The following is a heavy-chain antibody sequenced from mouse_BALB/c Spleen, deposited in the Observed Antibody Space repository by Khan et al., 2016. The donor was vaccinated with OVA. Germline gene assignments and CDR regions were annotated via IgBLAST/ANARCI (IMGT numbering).Heavy chain of an antibody. V-gene: IGHV3-2*02. J-gene: IGHJ2*01. D-gene: IGHD1-1*01. CDR2: ISYSGNT. CDR1: GYSITSDYA. Sequence: EVELVESGPGLVKPSQSLSLICTVTGYSITSDYAWNWIRQFPGNKLEWMGFISYSGNTNYNPSLKSRISITRDTSKNQFFLHLNSVTTEDTATYYCARVYGGDFDYWGQGTTRTVSS. CDR3: ARVYGGDFDY.